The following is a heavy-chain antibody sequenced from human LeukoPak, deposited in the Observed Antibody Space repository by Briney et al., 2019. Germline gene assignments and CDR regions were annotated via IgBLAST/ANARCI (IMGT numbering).Heavy chain of an antibody. D-gene: IGHD1-7*01. J-gene: IGHJ3*02. V-gene: IGHV4-34*01. CDR3: ARGPPYNWNYGNAFDI. CDR1: GGSFSGYY. CDR2: INHSGST. Sequence: PSETLSLTCAVYGGSFSGYYWSWIRQPPGKGLEWIGEINHSGSTNYNPSLKSRVTISVDTSKNQFSLKLSSVTAADTAVYYCARGPPYNWNYGNAFDIWGQGTMVTASS.